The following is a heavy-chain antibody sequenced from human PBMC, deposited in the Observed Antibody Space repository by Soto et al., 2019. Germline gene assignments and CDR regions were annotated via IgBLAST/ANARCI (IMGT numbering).Heavy chain of an antibody. D-gene: IGHD5-12*01. V-gene: IGHV4-34*01. CDR3: ARGRDGYNSDYFDY. CDR1: GGSFSGYY. CDR2: INHSGST. J-gene: IGHJ4*02. Sequence: SETLSLTCAVYGGSFSGYYWSWIRQPPGKGLEWMGEINHSGSTNYNPSLKSRVTISVDTSKNQFSLKLSSVTAADTAVYYCARGRDGYNSDYFDYWGQGTLVTVSS.